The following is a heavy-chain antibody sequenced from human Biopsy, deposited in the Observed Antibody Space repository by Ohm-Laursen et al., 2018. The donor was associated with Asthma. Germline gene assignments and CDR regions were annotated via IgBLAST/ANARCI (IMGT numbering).Heavy chain of an antibody. J-gene: IGHJ3*02. V-gene: IGHV3-9*01. Sequence: SLRLSCSASGFNFDDYGMNRVRQGPGKDLEWDAGISWNSVSIAYADSVRGRFTISRDNAKTSLYLQMNSLRDRDTAVYFCAKNSRRGSHDPFDIWGQGTMVTVSS. CDR3: AKNSRRGSHDPFDI. D-gene: IGHD1-26*01. CDR1: GFNFDDYG. CDR2: ISWNSVSI.